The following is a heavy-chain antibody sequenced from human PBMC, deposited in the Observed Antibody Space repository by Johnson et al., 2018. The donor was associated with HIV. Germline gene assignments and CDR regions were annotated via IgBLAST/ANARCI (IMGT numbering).Heavy chain of an antibody. D-gene: IGHD3-22*01. CDR1: GFTFDDYG. CDR3: ARGGGYYDSRGYLFDAFDI. Sequence: VQLVESGGGVVRPGGSLRLSCAASGFTFDDYGMSWVRQAPGKGLEWVSGINWNGGSTGYADAVKGRFTISRDNAKNSLYLQMNSLRAEDTALYYCARGGGYYDSRGYLFDAFDIWGQGTMVNVSS. J-gene: IGHJ3*02. CDR2: INWNGGST. V-gene: IGHV3-20*04.